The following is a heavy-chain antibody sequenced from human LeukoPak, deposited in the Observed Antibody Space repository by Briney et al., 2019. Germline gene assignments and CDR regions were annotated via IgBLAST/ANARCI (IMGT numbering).Heavy chain of an antibody. V-gene: IGHV1-69*05. CDR3: AQTGGTGTNRPSYDY. CDR2: IIPIFGTA. D-gene: IGHD1-7*01. Sequence: SVKVSCKASGGTFTSYAISWVRQAPGQGLEWMGRIIPIFGTANYAQKFQGRVTITTDESTSTAYMELSSLRSEDTAVYYCAQTGGTGTNRPSYDYWGQGTLVTVSS. J-gene: IGHJ4*02. CDR1: GGTFTSYA.